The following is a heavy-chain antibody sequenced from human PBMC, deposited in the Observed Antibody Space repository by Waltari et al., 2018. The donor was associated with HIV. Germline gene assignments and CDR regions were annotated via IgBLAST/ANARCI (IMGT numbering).Heavy chain of an antibody. CDR3: VALRTVTGTIDK. V-gene: IGHV4-39*01. CDR2: IYSNGVS. J-gene: IGHJ4*02. Sequence: QLQLQESGPALVKPSETLSLTCTVSTGYITQPYYWGWVRQFPGTGLEWIGSIYSNGVSHYAPSLKSRVALSVDMSKNQFSLTLTAVTATDTSRYFCVALRTVTGTIDKWGQGTLVTVS. D-gene: IGHD6-19*01. CDR1: TGYITQPYY.